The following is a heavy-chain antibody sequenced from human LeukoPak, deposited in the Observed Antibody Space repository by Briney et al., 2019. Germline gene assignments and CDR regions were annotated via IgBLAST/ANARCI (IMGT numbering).Heavy chain of an antibody. D-gene: IGHD3-3*01. CDR1: GFTFSSYA. CDR2: ISGSGGST. J-gene: IGHJ5*02. CDR3: AKGVTIFGVVGDNWFDP. Sequence: PGGSLRLSCAASGFTFSSYAMSWVRQAPGKGLEWVSAISGSGGSTYYADSVKGRFTISRDNSKNRLYLQMNSLRAEDTAVYYCAKGVTIFGVVGDNWFDPWGQGTLVTVSS. V-gene: IGHV3-23*01.